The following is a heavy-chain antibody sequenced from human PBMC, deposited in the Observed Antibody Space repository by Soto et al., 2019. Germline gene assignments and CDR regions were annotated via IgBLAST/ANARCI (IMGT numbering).Heavy chain of an antibody. CDR2: ISGGGDTT. CDR3: ERGRGGSGSLTPRVDF. V-gene: IGHV3-23*01. D-gene: IGHD3-10*01. CDR1: GFTFNNYA. J-gene: IGHJ4*02. Sequence: EVQLLESGGGLVQPGGSLRLSCAASGFTFNNYAMTWVRQAPGKGLEWVSAISGGGDTTSYAHSVKGRFTVSRDGSKNTLYLQMRSLRAAVTAPYYCERGRGGSGSLTPRVDFWGQGTLVTVSS.